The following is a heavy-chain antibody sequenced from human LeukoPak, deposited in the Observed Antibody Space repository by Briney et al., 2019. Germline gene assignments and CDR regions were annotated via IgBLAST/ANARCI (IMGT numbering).Heavy chain of an antibody. CDR1: GFTFSSYW. CDR2: INQDGSEK. V-gene: IGHV3-7*03. Sequence: AGGSLRLSCAASGFTFSSYWMTWVRQAPGKGLEGVANINQDGSEKYYGDSVKGRFTISRDNAKNSLYLQMNSLRAEDTAVYYCARDRSRSKVFDYWGQGTLVTVSS. J-gene: IGHJ4*02. CDR3: ARDRSRSKVFDY.